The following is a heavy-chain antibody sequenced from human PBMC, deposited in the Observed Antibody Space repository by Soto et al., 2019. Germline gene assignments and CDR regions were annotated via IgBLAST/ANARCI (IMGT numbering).Heavy chain of an antibody. J-gene: IGHJ3*02. D-gene: IGHD6-13*01. V-gene: IGHV4-4*07. Sequence: SETLSLTCTVSGGSISSYYWSWIRQPAGKGLEWIGRIYTSGSTNYNPSLKSRVTMSVDTSKNQFSLKLSSVTAADTAVYYCARVKTGYSNHPGSNAFDIWGKGTIVTVS. CDR2: IYTSGST. CDR3: ARVKTGYSNHPGSNAFDI. CDR1: GGSISSYY.